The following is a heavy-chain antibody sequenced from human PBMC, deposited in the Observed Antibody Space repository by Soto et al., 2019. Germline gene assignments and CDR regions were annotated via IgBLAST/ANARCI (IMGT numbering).Heavy chain of an antibody. CDR3: ASSSGNNYGVGTNYYFDY. J-gene: IGHJ4*02. Sequence: QVQLVQSGAEVKKPGSSVKVSCKTSGGTFSTYSIVWVRQAPGEGLEWMGGIIPIFGTANYAQKFQDRVTITADKSTNTDFMELSSLKSEDTAMYYCASSSGNNYGVGTNYYFDYWGQGPLVTVAS. CDR2: IIPIFGTA. V-gene: IGHV1-69*06. CDR1: GGTFSTYS. D-gene: IGHD1-26*01.